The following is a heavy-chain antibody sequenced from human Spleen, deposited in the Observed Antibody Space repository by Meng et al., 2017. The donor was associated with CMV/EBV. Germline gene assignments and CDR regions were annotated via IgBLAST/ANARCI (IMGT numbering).Heavy chain of an antibody. V-gene: IGHV5-51*01. D-gene: IGHD3-22*01. CDR3: ARPATDSSGYWPGGFEY. CDR2: IYPGDSHT. CDR1: YSFSIHW. Sequence: YSFSIHWRAWMRQVPGKGLEWMGIIYPGDSHTKYRPSFQGQVTISADKSISTAYLQWSSLKASDTAMYYCARPATDSSGYWPGGFEYWGQGTLVTVSS. J-gene: IGHJ4*02.